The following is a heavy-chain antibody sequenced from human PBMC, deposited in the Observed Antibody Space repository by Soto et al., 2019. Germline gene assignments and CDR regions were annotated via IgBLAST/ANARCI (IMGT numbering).Heavy chain of an antibody. CDR2: ISYDGTET. J-gene: IGHJ6*02. CDR3: ARGSEAYYYYYGMDV. V-gene: IGHV3-74*03. Sequence: GGSLRLSCAASGFTFSGYWMHWVRQAPGKGLVWVSHISYDGTETTYADSVKGRFTISRDNPKSTLYLQMNSVRAEDTGVYYGARGSEAYYYYYGMDVWGQGTTVTVSS. CDR1: GFTFSGYW.